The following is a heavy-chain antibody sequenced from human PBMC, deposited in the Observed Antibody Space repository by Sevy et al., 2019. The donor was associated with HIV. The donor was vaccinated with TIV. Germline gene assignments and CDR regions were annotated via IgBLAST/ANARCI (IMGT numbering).Heavy chain of an antibody. CDR2: IYYNGHI. CDR1: GGSITSLY. CDR3: AGENAWGRGYS. Sequence: SETLSLTCTVSGGSITSLYWNWIRQPPGKGLEWFANIYYNGHINYNPSFKSRVTLSLDKSKNQFSLRLSSVTAADTAMYYCAGENAWGRGYSWGQGTLVTVSS. J-gene: IGHJ4*02. D-gene: IGHD1-26*01. V-gene: IGHV4-59*11.